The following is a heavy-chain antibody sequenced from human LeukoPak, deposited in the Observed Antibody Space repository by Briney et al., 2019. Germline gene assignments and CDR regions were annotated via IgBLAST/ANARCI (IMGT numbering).Heavy chain of an antibody. V-gene: IGHV5-51*01. D-gene: IGHD3-3*01. Sequence: GESLKISCKASVFSFTNYWIAWVRQTPEKGLEWMGIIYPGDSDTRYSPSFQGQVTISADKSISTAYLQWSSLKASDTAMYYCARAGDFWSGYYYYFDYWAREPWSPSPQ. CDR2: IYPGDSDT. CDR3: ARAGDFWSGYYYYFDY. CDR1: VFSFTNYW. J-gene: IGHJ4*02.